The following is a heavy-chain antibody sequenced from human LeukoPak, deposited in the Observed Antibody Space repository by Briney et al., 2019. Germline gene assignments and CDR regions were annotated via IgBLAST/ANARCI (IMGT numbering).Heavy chain of an antibody. CDR1: GFTFSSYA. CDR3: AKPQPLVATIRRVWLQCYFDY. V-gene: IGHV3-23*01. Sequence: GGSLRLSCAASGFTFSSYAMSWVRQAPGKGLEWVSAISGSGGSTYYADSVKGRFTISRDNSKNTLYLQMSSLRAEDTAVYYCAKPQPLVATIRRVWLQCYFDYWGQGTLVTVSS. CDR2: ISGSGGST. D-gene: IGHD5-12*01. J-gene: IGHJ4*02.